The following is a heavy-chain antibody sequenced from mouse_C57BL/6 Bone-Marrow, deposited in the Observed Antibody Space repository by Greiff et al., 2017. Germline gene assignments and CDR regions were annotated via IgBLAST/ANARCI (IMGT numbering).Heavy chain of an antibody. CDR1: GYSFTDYN. V-gene: IGHV1-39*01. D-gene: IGHD4-1*01. J-gene: IGHJ3*01. Sequence: EVQLQQSGPELVKPGASVKISCKASGYSFTDYNMNWVKQSNGKSLEWIGVINPNYGTTSYNQKFKGKATLTADKSSSTAYMQLSSLTSEDSAVYFCARSKNWDSWFAYWGQGTLVTVSA. CDR3: ARSKNWDSWFAY. CDR2: INPNYGTT.